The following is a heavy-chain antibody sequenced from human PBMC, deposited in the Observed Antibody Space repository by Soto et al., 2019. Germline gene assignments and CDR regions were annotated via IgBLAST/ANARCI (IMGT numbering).Heavy chain of an antibody. CDR3: AREEQMDV. CDR2: IYHSGST. D-gene: IGHD1-26*01. V-gene: IGHV4-30-2*01. Sequence: SETLSLTCAVSGGSISSGGYSWSWIRQPPGKGLEWIGYIYHSGSTYYNPSLKSRVTISVDRSKNQFSLKLSSVTAADTAVYYCAREEQMDVWGQGTTVTVSS. CDR1: GGSISSGGYS. J-gene: IGHJ6*02.